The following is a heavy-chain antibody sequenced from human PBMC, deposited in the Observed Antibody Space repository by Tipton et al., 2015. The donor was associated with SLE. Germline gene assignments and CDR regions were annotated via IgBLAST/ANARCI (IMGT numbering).Heavy chain of an antibody. D-gene: IGHD1-26*01. CDR1: GGSISSSNW. CDR2: IYHSGST. Sequence: TLSLTCTVSGGSISSSNWWSWVHQPPGKGLEWIGEIYHSGSTNYNPSLKSRVTISVDKSKNQFSLKLSSVTAADTAVYYCARLGWELLPYYGMDVWGQGTTVTVSS. V-gene: IGHV4-4*02. J-gene: IGHJ6*02. CDR3: ARLGWELLPYYGMDV.